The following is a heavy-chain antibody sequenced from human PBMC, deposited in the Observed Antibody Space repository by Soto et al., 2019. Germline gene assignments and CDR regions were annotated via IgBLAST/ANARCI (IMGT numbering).Heavy chain of an antibody. Sequence: QVQRVQSGAEVKKPGSSVKVSCKASGGTFSSYAISWVRQAPGQGLEWMGGIIPIFGTANYARKFQGRVTITADESTSTAYMELSSLRTEDTAVYYCASRTTRLRGRAAFDIWGQETMVTVSS. CDR1: GGTFSSYA. CDR3: ASRTTRLRGRAAFDI. D-gene: IGHD1-26*01. CDR2: IIPIFGTA. V-gene: IGHV1-69*12. J-gene: IGHJ3*02.